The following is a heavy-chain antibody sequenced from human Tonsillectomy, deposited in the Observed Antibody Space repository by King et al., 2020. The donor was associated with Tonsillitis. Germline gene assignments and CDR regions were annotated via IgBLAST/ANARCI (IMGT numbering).Heavy chain of an antibody. V-gene: IGHV5-10-1*01. J-gene: IGHJ4*02. Sequence: QLVQSGAEVKKPGASLRISCKGTGYSFASYSIRWVRHMPGKGLEWMGKIDPSDSYTNYSPSFQGHVTMSADESITTAYLQWSSLKASDTAMYYCATMKRLLLSSWGQGTLVTVSS. CDR3: ATMKRLLLSS. CDR2: IDPSDSYT. D-gene: IGHD3-3*01. CDR1: GYSFASYS.